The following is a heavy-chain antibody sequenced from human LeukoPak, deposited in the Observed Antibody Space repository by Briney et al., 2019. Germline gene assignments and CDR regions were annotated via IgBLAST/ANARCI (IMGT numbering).Heavy chain of an antibody. D-gene: IGHD6-6*01. CDR1: GGSISSHY. CDR2: IYYSGTT. V-gene: IGHV4-59*11. Sequence: SETLSLTCTVSGGSISSHYWSWVRQPPGKGLEGRGYIYYSGTTNYKPSLKSRVTISMGTCKNHFSLKLSSVTAADTAVYYCARVVGTIAARLDPPGDHYYYYMDVWGKGTTVTVSS. J-gene: IGHJ6*03. CDR3: ARVVGTIAARLDPPGDHYYYYMDV.